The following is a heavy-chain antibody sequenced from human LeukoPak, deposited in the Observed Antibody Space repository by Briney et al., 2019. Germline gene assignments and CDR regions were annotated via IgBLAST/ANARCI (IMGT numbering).Heavy chain of an antibody. CDR2: IYYSGST. D-gene: IGHD3-22*01. V-gene: IGHV4-59*01. Sequence: SETLSLTCTVSGGSISSYYWSWLRQPPGKGLEWIGYIYYSGSTNYNPSLKSRVTISVDTSKNQFSLKLSSVTAADTAVYYCARSYYYDSSGYYYWFDPWGQGTLVTVSS. CDR3: ARSYYYDSSGYYYWFDP. J-gene: IGHJ5*02. CDR1: GGSISSYY.